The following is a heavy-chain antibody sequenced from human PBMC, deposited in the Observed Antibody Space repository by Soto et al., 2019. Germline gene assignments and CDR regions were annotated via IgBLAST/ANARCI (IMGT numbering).Heavy chain of an antibody. V-gene: IGHV1-69*13. D-gene: IGHD3-22*01. CDR3: ARDQTQKYYYDSSGYSPDAFDI. J-gene: IGHJ3*02. CDR1: GGTFSSYA. CDR2: IIPIFGTA. Sequence: ASVKVSCKASGGTFSSYAISWVRQAPGQGLEWMGGIIPIFGTANYAQKFQGRVTITADESTSTAYMELSSLRSEDTAVYYCARDQTQKYYYDSSGYSPDAFDIWGQGTMVTVSS.